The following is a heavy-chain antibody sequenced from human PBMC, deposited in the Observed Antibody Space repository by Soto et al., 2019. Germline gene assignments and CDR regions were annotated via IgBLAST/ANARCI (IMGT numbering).Heavy chain of an antibody. CDR2: ISYDGSNK. Sequence: GSLRLSCAASGFTFSSYGMHWVRQAPGKGLEWVAVISYDGSNKYYADSVKGRFTISRDNSKNTLYLQMNSLRAEDTAVYYCAKDSWNWNYIRWASGYGMDVWGQGTTVTVSS. CDR3: AKDSWNWNYIRWASGYGMDV. J-gene: IGHJ6*02. V-gene: IGHV3-30*18. CDR1: GFTFSSYG. D-gene: IGHD1-7*01.